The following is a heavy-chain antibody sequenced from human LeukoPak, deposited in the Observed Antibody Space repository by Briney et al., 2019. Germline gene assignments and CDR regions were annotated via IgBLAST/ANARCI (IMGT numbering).Heavy chain of an antibody. V-gene: IGHV4-38-2*02. CDR1: GYSISSDYY. CDR3: ARHKRDYDIARGGWFDY. D-gene: IGHD3-9*01. J-gene: IGHJ4*02. CDR2: IYHSGST. Sequence: PETLSLTCTVSGYSISSDYYWGWIRQPPGKGLELIGTIYHSGSTNYNPSLKSRVTISVDTSKNQFSLKLSSVTAADTAVYYCARHKRDYDIARGGWFDYWGQGTLVTVSS.